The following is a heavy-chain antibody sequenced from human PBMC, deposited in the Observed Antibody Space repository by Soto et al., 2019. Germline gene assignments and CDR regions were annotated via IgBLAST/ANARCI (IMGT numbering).Heavy chain of an antibody. CDR1: GGSISSHY. V-gene: IGHV4-4*07. Sequence: SETLSLTCTVSGGSISSHYWSWIRQPAGKGLEWIGRIYTSGSTNYNPSLKSRVTMSVDTSKNQFSLKLSSATAADTAVYYCARDSSGELEFDYWGQGTLVTVSS. D-gene: IGHD1-1*01. J-gene: IGHJ4*02. CDR3: ARDSSGELEFDY. CDR2: IYTSGST.